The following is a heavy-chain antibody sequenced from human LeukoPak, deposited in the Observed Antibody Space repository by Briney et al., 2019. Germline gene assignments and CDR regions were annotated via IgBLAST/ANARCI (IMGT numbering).Heavy chain of an antibody. CDR2: IYNSETT. V-gene: IGHV4-59*01. CDR1: GDSISRYY. CDR3: ARVVYSHYWPEGMDV. J-gene: IGHJ6*02. Sequence: ASETLSLTCTVSGDSISRYYWSWIRQPPGKGLEWIGYIYNSETTNYNPSLESRVTISEDTSKNQFSLMLTSVTAADTAVYYCARVVYSHYWPEGMDVWGQGTTVTVSS. D-gene: IGHD4-11*01.